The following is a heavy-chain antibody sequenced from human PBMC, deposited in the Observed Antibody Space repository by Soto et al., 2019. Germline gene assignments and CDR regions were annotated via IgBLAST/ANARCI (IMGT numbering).Heavy chain of an antibody. D-gene: IGHD3-16*02. CDR1: GYTFTKYG. V-gene: IGHV1-18*01. J-gene: IGHJ3*02. Sequence: QVQLVQSGAEVKKSGASVKVSCKASGYTFTKYGISWVRQAPGQGLEWMGWISTYNGNTNYAQKLQGRVTRTTDAATSTACMELRSLRSDATAVYYCARTSLVYRRRGDDAFDIWGRGTMVTVSS. CDR3: ARTSLVYRRRGDDAFDI. CDR2: ISTYNGNT.